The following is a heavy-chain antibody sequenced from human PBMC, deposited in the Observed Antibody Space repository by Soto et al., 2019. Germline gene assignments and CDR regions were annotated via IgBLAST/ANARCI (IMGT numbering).Heavy chain of an antibody. CDR1: GYIFTSYY. D-gene: IGHD6-13*01. CDR2: INPNGGST. CDR3: AREVARLIAAAGRGLNY. V-gene: IGHV1-46*01. Sequence: QVQLVQSGAEVKKPGASVKVSCKAFGYIFTSYYMHWVRQAPGQGLEWMGIINPNGGSTTYAQKFQGRVTMTRDTSTSTVYMELSSLRSEDTAVYYCAREVARLIAAAGRGLNYWGQGTLVTVSS. J-gene: IGHJ4*02.